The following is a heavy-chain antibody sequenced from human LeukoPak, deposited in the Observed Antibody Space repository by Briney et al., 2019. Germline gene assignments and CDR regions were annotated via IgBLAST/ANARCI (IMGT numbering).Heavy chain of an antibody. V-gene: IGHV3-7*03. J-gene: IGHJ6*04. CDR1: GFTFSSYW. CDR3: ARGKLLRYFDWLSYGMDV. Sequence: PGRSLRLSCAASGFTFSSYWMSWVRQAPGKGREWLANIKQDGSEKYYVDSVKGRFTISRDNAKNSLYLQMNSLRAEDTAVYYCARGKLLRYFDWLSYGMDVWGKGTTVTVSS. CDR2: IKQDGSEK. D-gene: IGHD3-9*01.